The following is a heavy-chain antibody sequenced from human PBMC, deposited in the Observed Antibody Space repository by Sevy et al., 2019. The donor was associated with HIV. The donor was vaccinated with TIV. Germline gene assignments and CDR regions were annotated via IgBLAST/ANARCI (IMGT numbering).Heavy chain of an antibody. CDR1: GFTFSNYA. CDR2: ITDSGGST. J-gene: IGHJ4*02. CDR3: AKESSGELLAFGEWPYYCDY. Sequence: GGSLRLSCAASGFTFSNYAMTWVRQAPGKGLEWVSSITDSGGSTYYADSVKGRFTISRDNSKNTLDLQMSSLRADDTVVYYCAKESSGELLAFGEWPYYCDYWGQGTLVTVSS. D-gene: IGHD3-10*01. V-gene: IGHV3-23*01.